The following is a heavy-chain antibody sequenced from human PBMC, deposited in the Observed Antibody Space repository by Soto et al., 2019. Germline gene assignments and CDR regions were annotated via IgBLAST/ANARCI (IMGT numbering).Heavy chain of an antibody. D-gene: IGHD3-16*02. Sequence: SETLSLTCAVYGGSFSGYYWSWIRQPPGKGLEWIGEINHSGSTNYNPSLKSRVTISVDTSKNQFSLKLSSVTAADTAVYYCAGAGDYIWGSYQGMDVWGKGTTVTVSS. V-gene: IGHV4-34*01. CDR1: GGSFSGYY. CDR3: AGAGDYIWGSYQGMDV. CDR2: INHSGST. J-gene: IGHJ6*03.